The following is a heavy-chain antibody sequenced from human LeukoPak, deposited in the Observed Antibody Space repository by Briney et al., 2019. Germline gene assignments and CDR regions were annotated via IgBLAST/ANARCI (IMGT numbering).Heavy chain of an antibody. J-gene: IGHJ4*02. D-gene: IGHD3-9*01. Sequence: GGSLRLSCAASGFTFTNYGMNWVRQAPGKGLEWVSSISSSSSCIYYADSVKGRFAISRDNAKKSLDLQMNSLRAEDTAVYYCARATSYDILTGYSDCWGQGTLVTVSS. CDR3: ARATSYDILTGYSDC. CDR2: ISSSSSCI. CDR1: GFTFTNYG. V-gene: IGHV3-21*01.